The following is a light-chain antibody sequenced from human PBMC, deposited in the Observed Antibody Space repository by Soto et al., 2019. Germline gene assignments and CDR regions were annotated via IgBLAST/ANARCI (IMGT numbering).Light chain of an antibody. V-gene: IGKV3-20*01. CDR3: QQYGSSPWT. CDR2: ATS. J-gene: IGKJ1*01. CDR1: QSVSSTD. Sequence: EIVLTQSPGTLSLSPGERATLSCRASQSVSSTDLAWYQQKPGQAPRLLIYATSSRATGFPDRFSGSGSGTDFTLTISRLEPEDFAVYYCQQYGSSPWTFGQGTKV.